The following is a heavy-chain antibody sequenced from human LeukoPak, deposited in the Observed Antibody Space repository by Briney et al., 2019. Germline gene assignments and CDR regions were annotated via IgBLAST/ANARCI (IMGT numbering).Heavy chain of an antibody. J-gene: IGHJ4*02. CDR1: GFTFSSYA. V-gene: IGHV3-23*01. CDR3: AKRGRGYSYGYFGYYFDY. CDR2: ISGSGGST. D-gene: IGHD5-18*01. Sequence: PGGSLRLSCAASGFTFSSYAMSWVRQAPGKGLEWVSAISGSGGSTYYADSVKGRFTISRDNSKNTLYLQMNSLRAEDTAVYYCAKRGRGYSYGYFGYYFDYWGQGTLVTVSS.